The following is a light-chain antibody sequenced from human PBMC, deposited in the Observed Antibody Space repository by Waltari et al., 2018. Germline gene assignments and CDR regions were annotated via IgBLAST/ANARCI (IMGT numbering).Light chain of an antibody. CDR3: CSYAGVTTFYV. CDR1: SNDVGSYNL. J-gene: IGLJ1*01. V-gene: IGLV2-23*02. CDR2: EVN. Sequence: QSALTQPASVSGSPGQSITLSCPGTSNDVGSYNLVSWYQQRPGKAPKFIIYEVNRRPSGLSSRFSGSKSGNTASLTISGLQAEDEADYFCCSYAGVTTFYVFGTGTRVTVL.